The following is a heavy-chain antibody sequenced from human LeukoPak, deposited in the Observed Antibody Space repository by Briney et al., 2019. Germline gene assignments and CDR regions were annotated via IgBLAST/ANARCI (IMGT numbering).Heavy chain of an antibody. Sequence: SETLSLTCTVSGASISDYYWSWIRQPPGKRLEGIAYMYYSGIPNYSRSLKSRVTMSADKSNNQVSLTLTSVTAADTAVYYCASHHGRGEAFDYWGRGTLFTVSS. V-gene: IGHV4-59*08. D-gene: IGHD3-10*01. J-gene: IGHJ4*02. CDR3: ASHHGRGEAFDY. CDR2: MYYSGIP. CDR1: GASISDYY.